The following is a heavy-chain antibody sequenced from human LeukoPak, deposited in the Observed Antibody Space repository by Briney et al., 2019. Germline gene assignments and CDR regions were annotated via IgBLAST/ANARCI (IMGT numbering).Heavy chain of an antibody. D-gene: IGHD3-22*01. V-gene: IGHV3-9*01. CDR2: ISWNSGSI. J-gene: IGHJ4*02. Sequence: PGRSLRLSCAASGFTFDDYAMHWVRQAPGKGLECVSGISWNSGSIGYADSVKGRFTISRDNAKNSLYLQMNSLRAEDTALYYCAKDQGDYYDSSALVYWGQGTLVTVSS. CDR1: GFTFDDYA. CDR3: AKDQGDYYDSSALVY.